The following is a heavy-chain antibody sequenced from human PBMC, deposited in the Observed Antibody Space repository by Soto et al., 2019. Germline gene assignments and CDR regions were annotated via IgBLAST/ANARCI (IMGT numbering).Heavy chain of an antibody. Sequence: SETLSLTCPVAGCSIINYDWTWLRQPPGKGLEWIGYVYHTGSTNYNPSLKGRVTISIDTSKNQFSLKLNAVTAADTAVYYCARQTAPQNWLAPGGRGPLVT. CDR3: ARQTAPQNWLAP. CDR1: GCSIINYD. CDR2: VYHTGST. J-gene: IGHJ5*02. V-gene: IGHV4-59*01.